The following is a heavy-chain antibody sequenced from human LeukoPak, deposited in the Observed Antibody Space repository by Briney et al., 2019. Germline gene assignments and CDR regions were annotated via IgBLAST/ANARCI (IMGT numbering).Heavy chain of an antibody. CDR2: INPSDIST. CDR3: GRVNSGGYRLDY. V-gene: IGHV1-46*01. CDR1: GYTFTSYY. J-gene: IGHJ4*02. D-gene: IGHD2-15*01. Sequence: ASVKVSCKASGYTFTSYYIHWVRQAPGQGLEWTGAINPSDISTTYAQKFQGRVTMTRDTHTSTVYMQLTSLRSEDTAVYYCGRVNSGGYRLDYWGQGTLVTVSS.